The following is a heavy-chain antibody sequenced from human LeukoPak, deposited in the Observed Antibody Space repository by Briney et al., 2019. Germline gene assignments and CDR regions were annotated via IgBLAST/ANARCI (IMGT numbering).Heavy chain of an antibody. J-gene: IGHJ6*02. CDR3: ASLKGEWSTPRGMDV. D-gene: IGHD3-3*01. Sequence: SETLSLTCTVSGGSISSYYWSWIRQPPGKGLEWIGYIYYSGSTNYNPSLKSRVTISVDTSKNQFSLKLSSVTAADTAVYYCASLKGEWSTPRGMDVWGQGTTVTVSS. CDR2: IYYSGST. CDR1: GGSISSYY. V-gene: IGHV4-59*08.